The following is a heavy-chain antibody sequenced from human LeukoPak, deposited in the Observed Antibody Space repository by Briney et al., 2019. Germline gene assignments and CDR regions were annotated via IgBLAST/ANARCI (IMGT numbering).Heavy chain of an antibody. Sequence: GGSLRLSCAASGFTFSSYGMHWVRQAPGKGLEWVAVIWYGGSNKYYADSVKGRFTISRDNSKNTLYLQMNSLRAEDTAVYYCARDTGLRYFDPFDYWGQGTLVTVSS. D-gene: IGHD3-9*01. CDR1: GFTFSSYG. CDR3: ARDTGLRYFDPFDY. J-gene: IGHJ4*02. V-gene: IGHV3-33*01. CDR2: IWYGGSNK.